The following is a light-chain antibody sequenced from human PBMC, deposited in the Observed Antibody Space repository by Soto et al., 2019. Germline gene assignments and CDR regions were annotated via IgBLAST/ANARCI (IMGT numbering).Light chain of an antibody. CDR1: QSISSW. Sequence: DIQMTQSPSTLSAAVGDIVTITCRASQSISSWLGWYQQKPGKAPKLLIYDASSLESGVPSRFSGSGSGTEFTLTISSLQPDDFATYYCQQYNSYIFGQGTRLEIK. J-gene: IGKJ5*01. CDR2: DAS. V-gene: IGKV1-5*01. CDR3: QQYNSYI.